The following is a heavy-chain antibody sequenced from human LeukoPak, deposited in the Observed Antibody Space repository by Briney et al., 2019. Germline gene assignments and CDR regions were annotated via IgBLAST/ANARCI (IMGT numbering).Heavy chain of an antibody. J-gene: IGHJ3*02. CDR1: GGTFSSYA. CDR3: ARDRSEVRGVNLDAFDI. V-gene: IGHV1-69*13. Sequence: GASVKVSCKASGGTFSSYAISWVRQAPGQALEWMGGIIPIFGTANYAQKFQGRVTITADESTSTAYMELSSLRSEDTAVYYCARDRSEVRGVNLDAFDIWGQGTMVTVSS. CDR2: IIPIFGTA. D-gene: IGHD3-10*01.